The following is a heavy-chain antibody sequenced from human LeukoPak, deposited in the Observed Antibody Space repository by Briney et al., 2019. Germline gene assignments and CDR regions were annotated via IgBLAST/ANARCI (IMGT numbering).Heavy chain of an antibody. CDR3: ARGRRITMFRVVIISWFDP. J-gene: IGHJ5*02. CDR2: INHSGST. D-gene: IGHD3-3*01. Sequence: SETLSLTCAVYGGSFSGYYWSWIRQPPGKGLEWIGEINHSGSTNYNPSLKSRVTISVDTSKNQFSLKLSSVTAADTAVYYCARGRRITMFRVVIISWFDPWGQGTVVTVSS. CDR1: GGSFSGYY. V-gene: IGHV4-34*01.